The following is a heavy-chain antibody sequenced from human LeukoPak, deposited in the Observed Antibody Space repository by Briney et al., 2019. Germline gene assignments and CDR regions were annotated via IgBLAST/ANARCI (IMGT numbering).Heavy chain of an antibody. CDR1: GFTFSPYW. Sequence: VGSPRLSCAASGFTFSPYWMSWVRQAPGKGLEWVSNIKVQMIIKYYADSVKGRFTISRDNAKNSLYLQMNSLRAEDTPVYYCARAPGLQLSVGYYSCMAVWGK. CDR2: IKVQMIIK. CDR3: ARAPGLQLSVGYYSCMAV. D-gene: IGHD2-2*01. J-gene: IGHJ6*03. V-gene: IGHV3-7*01.